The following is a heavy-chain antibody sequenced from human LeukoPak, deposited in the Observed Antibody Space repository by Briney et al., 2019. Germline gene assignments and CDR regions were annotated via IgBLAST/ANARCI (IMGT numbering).Heavy chain of an antibody. D-gene: IGHD4-17*01. CDR3: AKDLIRVTTVTTYYFDY. Sequence: PGGSLRLSCAVSGFTFSKYWMRWVRQAPGKGLEWVASIDKDGSEKRYVDSVKGRFTISRDNSKNTLYLQMNSLRAEDTAVYYCAKDLIRVTTVTTYYFDYWGQGTLVTVSS. V-gene: IGHV3-7*03. CDR2: IDKDGSEK. CDR1: GFTFSKYW. J-gene: IGHJ4*02.